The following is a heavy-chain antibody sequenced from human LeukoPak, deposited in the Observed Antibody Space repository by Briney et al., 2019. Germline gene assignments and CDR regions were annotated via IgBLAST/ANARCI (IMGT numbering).Heavy chain of an antibody. V-gene: IGHV4-34*01. Sequence: SETLSLTCTVSGGSINGYYWTWIRQPPGKGLEWIGEINHSGSTNYNPSPKSRVTISVDTPKNQFSLKLSSVTAADTAVYYCARGYCTNGVCYQLFDYWGQGTLVTVFS. CDR1: GGSINGYY. CDR2: INHSGST. J-gene: IGHJ4*02. D-gene: IGHD2-8*01. CDR3: ARGYCTNGVCYQLFDY.